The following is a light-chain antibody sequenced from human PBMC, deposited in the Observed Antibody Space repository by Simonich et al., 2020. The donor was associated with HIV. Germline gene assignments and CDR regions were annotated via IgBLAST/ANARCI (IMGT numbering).Light chain of an antibody. Sequence: EIVMTQTPLSLSVTPGQPASLSYKSSQSLLHSNGRTFLYWYLQKPGQSPQPLIYEVSSRFSGVPDRFSGSGSGTDFTLTINSLQAEDFVVYYCQQYNNWPYTFGQGTKLEIK. J-gene: IGKJ2*01. V-gene: IGKV2-29*02. CDR1: QSLLHSNGRTF. CDR3: QQYNNWPYT. CDR2: EVS.